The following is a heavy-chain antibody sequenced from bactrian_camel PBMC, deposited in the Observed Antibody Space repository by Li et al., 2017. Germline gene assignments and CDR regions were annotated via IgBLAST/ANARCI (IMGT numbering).Heavy chain of an antibody. CDR2: LCISTVTT. V-gene: IGHV3S63*01. J-gene: IGHJ6*01. CDR3: ATANYGDSSMDA. CDR1: EYIGC. Sequence: VQLVESGGGSVQAGGSLRLSCVASEYIGCMGWFRQAPGKEREGVAALCISTVTTYYAGSVKGRFTISRDNAKNTVYLQLNSLRTEDMAMYYCATANYGDSSMDAWGQGTQVTVS. D-gene: IGHD5*01.